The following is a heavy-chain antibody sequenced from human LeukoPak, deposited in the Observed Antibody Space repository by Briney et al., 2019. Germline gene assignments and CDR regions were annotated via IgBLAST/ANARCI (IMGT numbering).Heavy chain of an antibody. Sequence: SETLSLTCAVSGGSISSGGYSWSWIRQPPGKGLEWIGYIYHNGSTYYNPSLKSRVTISVDRSKNEFSLKLSSVTAADTAVYYCAREVSGGEYFDYWGQGTLVTVS. CDR3: AREVSGGEYFDY. J-gene: IGHJ4*02. D-gene: IGHD6-25*01. V-gene: IGHV4-30-2*01. CDR2: IYHNGST. CDR1: GGSISSGGYS.